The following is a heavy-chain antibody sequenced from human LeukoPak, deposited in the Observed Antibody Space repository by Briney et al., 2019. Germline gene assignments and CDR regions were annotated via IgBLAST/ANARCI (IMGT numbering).Heavy chain of an antibody. D-gene: IGHD3-9*01. CDR3: ASGLRYFDWLPLDY. V-gene: IGHV1-69*05. J-gene: IGHJ4*02. CDR1: GGAFSSYA. CDR2: IIPIFGTA. Sequence: SVKVSCKASGGAFSSYAISWVRQAPGQGLEWMGGIIPIFGTANYAQKLQGRVTITTDESTSTAYMELSSLRSEDTAVYYCASGLRYFDWLPLDYWGQGTLVTVSS.